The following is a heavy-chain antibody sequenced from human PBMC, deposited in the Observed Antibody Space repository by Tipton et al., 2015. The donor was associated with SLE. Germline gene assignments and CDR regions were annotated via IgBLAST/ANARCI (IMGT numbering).Heavy chain of an antibody. Sequence: TLSLTCTVSGGSISSHYWSWIRQPPGKGLEWIGSIYYSGSTYYNPSLKSRVTISVDTSKNQFSLKLSSVTAADTAVYYCARVGGVVDYWGQGTLVTVSS. CDR3: ARVGGVVDY. D-gene: IGHD2-8*01. J-gene: IGHJ4*02. V-gene: IGHV4-59*05. CDR2: IYYSGST. CDR1: GGSISSHY.